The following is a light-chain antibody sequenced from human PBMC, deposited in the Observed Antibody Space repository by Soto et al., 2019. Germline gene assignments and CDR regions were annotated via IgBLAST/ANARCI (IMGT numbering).Light chain of an antibody. CDR3: QQHSNWRLT. J-gene: IGKJ4*01. CDR2: DAS. Sequence: EIVLTQSPATLSLSPGERATLSCRASQSLSSYLAWYQQKPGQAPTLLIYDASNRATDIPARFSGSGSGTDFTLTISSLEPEDFAVYYCQQHSNWRLTFGGGTKVEVK. V-gene: IGKV3-11*01. CDR1: QSLSSY.